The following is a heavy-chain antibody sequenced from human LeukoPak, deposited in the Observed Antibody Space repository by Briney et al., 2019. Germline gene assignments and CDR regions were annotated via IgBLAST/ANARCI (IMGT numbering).Heavy chain of an antibody. J-gene: IGHJ4*02. CDR2: ISWDGGST. V-gene: IGHV3-43D*03. CDR3: AKGLGLDY. CDR1: GFTFDDYA. Sequence: PGGSLRLSCAASGFTFDDYAMHWVRQAPGKGLEWVSLISWDGGSTYYADSVKGRFTISRDNSKNSLYLQMNSLRAEDTAVYYCAKGLGLDYWGQGTLVTVSS. D-gene: IGHD7-27*01.